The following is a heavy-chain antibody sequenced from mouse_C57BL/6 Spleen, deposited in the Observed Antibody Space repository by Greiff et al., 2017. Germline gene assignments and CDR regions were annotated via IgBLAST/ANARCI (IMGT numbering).Heavy chain of an antibody. Sequence: EVQLQQSGAELVRPGASVKLSCSASGFNIKDYYMHWVKQRPEQGLEWIGRIDPEDGDTEYAPKFHGKATMTAHTSANTAYLQLSSLTSEDAAVYYFTTLSNFSWFAYWGQGTLVTVSA. CDR3: TTLSNFSWFAY. CDR2: IDPEDGDT. CDR1: GFNIKDYY. J-gene: IGHJ3*01. D-gene: IGHD2-5*01. V-gene: IGHV14-1*01.